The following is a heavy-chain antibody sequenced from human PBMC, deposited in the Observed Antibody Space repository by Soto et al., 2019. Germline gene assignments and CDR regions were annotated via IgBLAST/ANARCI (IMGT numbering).Heavy chain of an antibody. Sequence: QVQLQQWGAGLLKPSETLSLTCAVYGGSFSGYYWSWIRQPPGKGLEWIGEINHSGSTNYNPSLKSRVTISVDTSKNQFSLKLSSVTAADTAVYYCVRVRRMGYQLLSSGPFDYWGQGTLVTVSS. CDR3: VRVRRMGYQLLSSGPFDY. V-gene: IGHV4-34*01. J-gene: IGHJ4*02. CDR1: GGSFSGYY. CDR2: INHSGST. D-gene: IGHD2-2*01.